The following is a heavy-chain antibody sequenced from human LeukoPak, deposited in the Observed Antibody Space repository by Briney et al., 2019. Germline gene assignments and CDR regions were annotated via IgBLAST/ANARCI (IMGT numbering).Heavy chain of an antibody. Sequence: SETLSLTCTVSGGSNSSGGYYWSWIRQHPGKGLEWIGYIYYSGSTYYNPSLKSRVTISVDTSKNQFSLKLSSVTAADTAVYYCARADFWSGNQGFDYWGQGTLVTVSS. V-gene: IGHV4-31*03. J-gene: IGHJ4*02. CDR2: IYYSGST. CDR1: GGSNSSGGYY. CDR3: ARADFWSGNQGFDY. D-gene: IGHD3-3*01.